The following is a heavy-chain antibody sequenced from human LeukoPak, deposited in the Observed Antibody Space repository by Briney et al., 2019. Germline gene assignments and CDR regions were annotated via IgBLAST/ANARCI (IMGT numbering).Heavy chain of an antibody. CDR3: ARVTYGSGTYGAFDY. J-gene: IGHJ4*02. V-gene: IGHV3-23*01. CDR2: ISGSGDNT. CDR1: GFTFSSYA. Sequence: GRSLRLSCAASGFTFSSYAMHWVRQAPGKGLEWVSTISGSGDNTYYADSVKGRFTISRDNSKNTLYLQMNSLRAEDTAVYYCARVTYGSGTYGAFDYWGQGTLVTVSS. D-gene: IGHD3-10*01.